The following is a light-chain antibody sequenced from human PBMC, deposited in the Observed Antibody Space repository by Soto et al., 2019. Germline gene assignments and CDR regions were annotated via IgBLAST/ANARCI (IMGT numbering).Light chain of an antibody. Sequence: QPVLTQPPSASGSPGQSVTISCTGTSSDVGGYNYVSWYQQYPGKVPKLMVYEVNNRPSGVPDRFSGSKSGNTASLTVSGLQAEDEADYYCTSYAGDNNVFGTGTKLTVL. CDR3: TSYAGDNNV. CDR2: EVN. CDR1: SSDVGGYNY. J-gene: IGLJ1*01. V-gene: IGLV2-8*01.